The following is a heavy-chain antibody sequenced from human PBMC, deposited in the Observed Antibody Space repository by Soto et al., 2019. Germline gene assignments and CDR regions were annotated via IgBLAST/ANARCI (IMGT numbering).Heavy chain of an antibody. CDR2: LSYDGANK. Sequence: QAKLVESGGGVVQPGRSLRLSCAASGFMFSTYAVHWVRQAPGKGLEWVAVLSYDGANKYYADSVKGRFTISRDNSKNALFLQMKSLRPEDTAMSYCARDSTIFGVVVPTDYWGQGTLVTVSS. CDR1: GFMFSTYA. V-gene: IGHV3-30-3*01. D-gene: IGHD3-3*01. CDR3: ARDSTIFGVVVPTDY. J-gene: IGHJ4*02.